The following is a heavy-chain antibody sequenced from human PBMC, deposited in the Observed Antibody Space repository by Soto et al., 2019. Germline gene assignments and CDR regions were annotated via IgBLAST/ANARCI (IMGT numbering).Heavy chain of an antibody. J-gene: IGHJ4*02. CDR2: VYHSGTT. CDR1: GYSISSGYY. D-gene: IGHD6-13*01. Sequence: PSETLSLTCVVSGYSISSGYYWGWIRQPPEKGLVWIGSVYHSGTTYYNPSLKSRVTISLDTSKNQFSLRLTSVTAADTAMYFCTRSLYSSSWYAGSWGQGTLVNVSS. V-gene: IGHV4-38-2*01. CDR3: TRSLYSSSWYAGS.